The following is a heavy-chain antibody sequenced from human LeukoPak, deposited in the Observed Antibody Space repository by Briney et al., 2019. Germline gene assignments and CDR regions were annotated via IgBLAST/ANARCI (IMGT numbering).Heavy chain of an antibody. D-gene: IGHD6-13*01. CDR3: ARELVLGCFDP. J-gene: IGHJ5*02. Sequence: ASVPVSCTASGYTFTSYGISWVRQATGQGLEWMGWISAYNGNTNYAQKLQGRVTMTTDTSTSTAYMELRSLRSDDTAGYYCARELVLGCFDPWGQGTLVTVSS. V-gene: IGHV1-18*01. CDR1: GYTFTSYG. CDR2: ISAYNGNT.